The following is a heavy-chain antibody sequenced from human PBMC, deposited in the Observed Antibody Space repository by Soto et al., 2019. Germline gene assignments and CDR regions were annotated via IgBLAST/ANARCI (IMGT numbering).Heavy chain of an antibody. CDR2: IYTTGST. CDR1: GGSISSYY. D-gene: IGHD1-26*01. Sequence: PSETLSLTCTVSGGSISSYYWSWIRQPAGKGLEWIGRIYTTGSTNYNPSLKSRVTMSVDTPKNQFSLKLSSVTAADTAVYYCVRDKTGARNWFDPWGQGTLVTVSS. J-gene: IGHJ5*02. V-gene: IGHV4-4*07. CDR3: VRDKTGARNWFDP.